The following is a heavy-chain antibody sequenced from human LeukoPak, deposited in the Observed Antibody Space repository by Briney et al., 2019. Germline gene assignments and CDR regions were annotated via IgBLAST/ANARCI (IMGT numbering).Heavy chain of an antibody. CDR1: GYTFTGYY. J-gene: IGHJ4*02. CDR3: ARVKVGATIYYFDY. V-gene: IGHV1-2*02. CDR2: INPNSGGT. Sequence: ASVKVSCTASGYTFTGYYMYWVRQAPGQGLEWMGWINPNSGGTNYAHKFQGRVTMTRDTSISTAYMELSRLRSDDTAVYYCARVKVGATIYYFDYWGQGTLVTVSS. D-gene: IGHD1-26*01.